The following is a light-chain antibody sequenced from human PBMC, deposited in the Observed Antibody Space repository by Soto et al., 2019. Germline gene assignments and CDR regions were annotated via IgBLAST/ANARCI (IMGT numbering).Light chain of an antibody. Sequence: AIPMTQSPSSLSASVGDRVTITCRASQGVSNDVGWYQQKPGKAPRLLIYAASTLQSGVPSRFSGSQSATDFTLTISSLHPEDFATYYCHQEFAYPLTFGGGTKVEIK. J-gene: IGKJ4*01. CDR1: QGVSND. CDR3: HQEFAYPLT. V-gene: IGKV1-6*01. CDR2: AAS.